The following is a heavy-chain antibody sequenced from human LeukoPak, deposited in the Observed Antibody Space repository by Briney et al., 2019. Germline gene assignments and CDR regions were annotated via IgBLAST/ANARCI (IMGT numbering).Heavy chain of an antibody. Sequence: GGSLRLSCAASGFAFTRYAMKWVRQAPGKGLEWVSTISGPGDNTYYADSVKGRFTISRDNSKNTEYLQMNSLRAGDTAVYYCAREATSSSGWYIDYWGQGTLVTVSS. D-gene: IGHD6-25*01. CDR3: AREATSSSGWYIDY. V-gene: IGHV3-23*01. J-gene: IGHJ4*02. CDR2: ISGPGDNT. CDR1: GFAFTRYA.